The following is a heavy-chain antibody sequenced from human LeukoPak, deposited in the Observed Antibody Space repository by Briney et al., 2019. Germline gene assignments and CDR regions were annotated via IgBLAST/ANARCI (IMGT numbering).Heavy chain of an antibody. J-gene: IGHJ4*02. CDR1: GNYW. D-gene: IGHD2-2*01. CDR3: VSFYETY. Sequence: GGSLRLSCAASGNYWMHWVRQAPGKGLVWVSHINSDGSWTGYADSVKGRFTISKDNAKIMVYLHMNSLRVDDTAVYYCVSFYETYWGRGALVTVSS. CDR2: INSDGSWT. V-gene: IGHV3-74*01.